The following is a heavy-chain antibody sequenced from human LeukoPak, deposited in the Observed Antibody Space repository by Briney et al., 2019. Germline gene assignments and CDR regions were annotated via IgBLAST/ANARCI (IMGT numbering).Heavy chain of an antibody. CDR3: ARYSSSLGFQH. V-gene: IGHV1-46*01. CDR1: GYTFTSYY. J-gene: IGHJ1*01. Sequence: GASVKVTCQASGYTFTSYYMHWVRQAPGQGLEWMGIINPSGGSTSYAQKFQGRVTMTRDTSTSTVYMELSSLRSEDTAVYYCARYSSSLGFQHWGQGTLVTVSS. CDR2: INPSGGST. D-gene: IGHD6-13*01.